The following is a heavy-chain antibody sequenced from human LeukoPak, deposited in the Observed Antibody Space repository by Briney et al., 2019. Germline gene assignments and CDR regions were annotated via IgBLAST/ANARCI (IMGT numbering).Heavy chain of an antibody. CDR3: ARDSDSYWYFDL. J-gene: IGHJ2*01. D-gene: IGHD3-22*01. Sequence: SETLSLTCTVSGGSISSGSYYWSWIRQPAGKGLEWIGRIYTSGSTNYNPSLKSRVTISVDTSKNQFSLKLSSVTAADTAVYYCARDSDSYWYFDLWGRGTLVTVSS. CDR2: IYTSGST. CDR1: GGSISSGSYY. V-gene: IGHV4-61*02.